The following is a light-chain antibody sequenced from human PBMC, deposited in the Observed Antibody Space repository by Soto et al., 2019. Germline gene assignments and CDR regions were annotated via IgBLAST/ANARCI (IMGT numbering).Light chain of an antibody. CDR3: CSYAGSYTYV. Sequence: QSVLTQPRSVSWSPGQSVTISCTGTSSDVGGHNYVSWYQQHPGKAPKLMISSVSKRPSGVPDRFAGSKSGNTASLTISGLQAEDEADYSCCSYAGSYTYVFGTGTKVTVL. CDR1: SSDVGGHNY. J-gene: IGLJ1*01. CDR2: SVS. V-gene: IGLV2-11*01.